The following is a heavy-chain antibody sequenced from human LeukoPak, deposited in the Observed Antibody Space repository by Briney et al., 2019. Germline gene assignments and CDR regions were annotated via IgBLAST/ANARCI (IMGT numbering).Heavy chain of an antibody. V-gene: IGHV3-74*01. CDR2: INSDGSST. D-gene: IGHD3-3*01. J-gene: IGHJ4*02. CDR3: ARDSRTPTYDFWSGGYFDY. CDR1: GFTFSSYW. Sequence: GGSLRLSCAASGFTFSSYWMHWVRQAPGKGLVWVSRINSDGSSTSYADSVKGRFTISRDNAKNTLYLQMNSLRAEDTAVYYCARDSRTPTYDFWSGGYFDYWGQGTLVTVSS.